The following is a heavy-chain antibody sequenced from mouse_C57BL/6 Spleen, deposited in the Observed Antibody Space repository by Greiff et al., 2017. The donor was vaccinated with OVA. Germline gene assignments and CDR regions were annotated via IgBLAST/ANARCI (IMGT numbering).Heavy chain of an antibody. D-gene: IGHD1-1*01. V-gene: IGHV3-1*01. CDR1: GYSITSGYD. Sequence: EVKLQESGPGMVKPSQSLSLTCTVTGYSITSGYDWHWIRHFPGNKLEWMGYISYSGSTNYNPSLKSRISITHDTSKNHFFLKLNSVTTEDTATYYCARGLTTVVYFDYWGQGTTLTVSS. J-gene: IGHJ2*01. CDR2: ISYSGST. CDR3: ARGLTTVVYFDY.